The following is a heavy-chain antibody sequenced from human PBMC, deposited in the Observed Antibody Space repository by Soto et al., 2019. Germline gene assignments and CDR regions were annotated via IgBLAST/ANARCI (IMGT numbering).Heavy chain of an antibody. Sequence: LRLSCAASGFTFNIYGMHWVRQAPDKGLEWVALISYDGSNQYYADSVKGRFTISRDNSKNTLFLQMNSLRADDTAVYYCARDQASGQGSFDSWGQGTLVTVSS. CDR3: ARDQASGQGSFDS. V-gene: IGHV3-30*03. CDR2: ISYDGSNQ. CDR1: GFTFNIYG. J-gene: IGHJ4*02.